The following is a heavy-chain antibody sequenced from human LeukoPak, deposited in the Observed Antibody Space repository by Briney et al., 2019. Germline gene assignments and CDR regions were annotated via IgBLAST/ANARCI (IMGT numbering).Heavy chain of an antibody. CDR3: ARGQIPSAY. CDR1: GGSISNFY. V-gene: IGHV4-59*01. Sequence: SETLSLTCSVSGGSISNFYWSWIRQPPGRGLEWIGYIYNSGSTNYSPSLKSRVTISIDTSKNQFSLKLSSVTAADTAIYYCARGQIPSAYWGQGTLVTVSS. CDR2: IYNSGST. J-gene: IGHJ4*02.